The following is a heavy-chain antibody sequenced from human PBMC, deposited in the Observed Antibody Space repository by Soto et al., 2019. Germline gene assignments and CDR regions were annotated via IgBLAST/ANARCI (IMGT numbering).Heavy chain of an antibody. D-gene: IGHD3-10*01. CDR1: GGSISSYY. Sequence: TSETLSLTCTVSGGSISSYYWSWIRQPPGKGLEWIGYIYYSGSTNYNPSLKSRVTISVDTSKNQFSLKLSSVTAADTAVYYCATGGSGSYYLFFDYWGQGTLVTVSS. CDR3: ATGGSGSYYLFFDY. CDR2: IYYSGST. V-gene: IGHV4-59*01. J-gene: IGHJ4*02.